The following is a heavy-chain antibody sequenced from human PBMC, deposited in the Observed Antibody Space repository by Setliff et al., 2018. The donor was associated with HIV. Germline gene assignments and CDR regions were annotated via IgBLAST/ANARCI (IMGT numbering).Heavy chain of an antibody. CDR3: ARDGGVQAHDY. CDR1: GASINSSTYY. V-gene: IGHV4-39*07. CDR2: IYYSGTT. J-gene: IGHJ4*02. Sequence: SETLSLTCTVSGASINSSTYYWGWIRQPPGKGLEWIGSIYYSGTTYYNPSLRSRVTISVDTSKNQFSLKLSSVTAADTAVYYCARDGGVQAHDYWGQGTLVTVSS. D-gene: IGHD2-8*02.